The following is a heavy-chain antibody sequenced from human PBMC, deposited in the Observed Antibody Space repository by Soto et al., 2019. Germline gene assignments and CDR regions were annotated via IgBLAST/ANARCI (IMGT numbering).Heavy chain of an antibody. V-gene: IGHV3-7*03. Sequence: VSLRLSCAASGFTFSSFWMSWVRQAPGKGLEWVANIKTDGSETHYVDSVKGRFTISRDNPKTSLFLQMNSLRVEDTAVYFCTSDRYPRFYHGSGSYPYYWGQGTPVTVS. D-gene: IGHD3-10*01. J-gene: IGHJ4*02. CDR3: TSDRYPRFYHGSGSYPYY. CDR2: IKTDGSET. CDR1: GFTFSSFW.